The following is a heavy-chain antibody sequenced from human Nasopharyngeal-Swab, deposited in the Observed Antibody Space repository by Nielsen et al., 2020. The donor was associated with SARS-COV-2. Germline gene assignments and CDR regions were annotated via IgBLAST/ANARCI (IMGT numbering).Heavy chain of an antibody. CDR2: IYTSGST. Sequence: SETLSLTCTVSGGSISSGNYYWSWIRQPAGKGLEWIGRIYTSGSTNYNPSLKSRVTISVDTSKNQFSLKLSSVTAADTAVYYCARSYDFWGGYHYNWFDPWGQGTLVTVSS. CDR1: GGSISSGNYY. CDR3: ARSYDFWGGYHYNWFDP. J-gene: IGHJ5*02. D-gene: IGHD3-3*01. V-gene: IGHV4-61*02.